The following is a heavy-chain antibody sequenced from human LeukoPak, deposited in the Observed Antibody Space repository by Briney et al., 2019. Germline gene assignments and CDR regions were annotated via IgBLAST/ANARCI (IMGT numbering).Heavy chain of an antibody. CDR2: IYPGDSDT. CDR1: GYSFPDYW. V-gene: IGHV5-51*01. Sequence: GESLKISCKASGYSFPDYWIGWVRHSPGKGPEWMGIIYPGDSDTRYSPSFQGQVTISADKSISTAYLQWSSLKASDIAMYYCARADQLRWFGDPRRPYYYGMDVWGQGTTVTVSS. CDR3: ARADQLRWFGDPRRPYYYGMDV. J-gene: IGHJ6*02. D-gene: IGHD3-10*01.